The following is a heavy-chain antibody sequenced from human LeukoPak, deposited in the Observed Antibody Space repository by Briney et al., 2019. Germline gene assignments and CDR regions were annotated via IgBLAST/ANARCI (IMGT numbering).Heavy chain of an antibody. V-gene: IGHV3-53*01. Sequence: GGSLRLSCAASGFTVSSNFMSWVRQAPGKGLEWVSVIYSGGSTYYADSVKGRFTISRDNSKNTLYLQMNSLRAEDTAVYYCARDPNIAAAGTISYYFDYWGQGTLVTVSS. J-gene: IGHJ4*02. CDR1: GFTVSSNF. CDR3: ARDPNIAAAGTISYYFDY. CDR2: IYSGGST. D-gene: IGHD6-13*01.